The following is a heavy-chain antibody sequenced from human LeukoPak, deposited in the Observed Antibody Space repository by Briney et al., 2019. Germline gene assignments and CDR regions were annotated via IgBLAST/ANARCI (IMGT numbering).Heavy chain of an antibody. D-gene: IGHD5-18*01. Sequence: SKTLSLTCTVSGGSISSGDYYWSWIRQPPGKGLEWIGYIYYSGSTYYNPSLKSRVTISVDTSKNQFSLKLSSVTAADTAVYYCARVDNSYGPSGGVDYWGQGTLVTVSS. J-gene: IGHJ4*02. CDR1: GGSISSGDYY. V-gene: IGHV4-30-4*08. CDR3: ARVDNSYGPSGGVDY. CDR2: IYYSGST.